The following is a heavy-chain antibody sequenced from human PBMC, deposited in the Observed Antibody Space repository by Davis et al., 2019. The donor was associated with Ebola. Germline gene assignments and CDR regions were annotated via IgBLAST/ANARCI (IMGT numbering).Heavy chain of an antibody. CDR3: ASHCSGGSCYRDAFDI. CDR1: GFTFDDYA. Sequence: SLKISCAASGFTFDDYAMHWVRQAPGKGLEWVSGISWNSGSIGYADSVKGRFTISRDNAKNSLYLQMNSLRAEDTALYYCASHCSGGSCYRDAFDIWGQGTMVTVSS. V-gene: IGHV3-9*01. D-gene: IGHD2-15*01. J-gene: IGHJ3*02. CDR2: ISWNSGSI.